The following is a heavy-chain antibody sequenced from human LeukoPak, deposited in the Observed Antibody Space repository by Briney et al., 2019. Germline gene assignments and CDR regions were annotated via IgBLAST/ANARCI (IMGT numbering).Heavy chain of an antibody. D-gene: IGHD3-22*01. Sequence: SETLSLTCTVSGGFISNSNYYWGWIRQPPGKGLDWIGNIYYTGRTYYNSSLNSRVTISVDASKNQFSLRLTSLTAADTAVYYCVRLYYYDASRPSLWGQGTLVIVSS. J-gene: IGHJ4*02. CDR3: VRLYYYDASRPSL. CDR1: GGFISNSNYY. CDR2: IYYTGRT. V-gene: IGHV4-39*01.